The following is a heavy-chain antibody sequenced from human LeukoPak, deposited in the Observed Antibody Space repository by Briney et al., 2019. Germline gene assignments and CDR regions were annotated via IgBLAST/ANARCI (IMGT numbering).Heavy chain of an antibody. CDR3: ARLRITMVRGVIYYYGMNV. CDR2: ISAYNGNT. Sequence: ASVKVSCKASGYTFTSYGISWVRQAPGQGLEWMGWISAYNGNTNYAQKLQGRVTMTTDTSTSTAYMELRSLRSDDTAVYYCARLRITMVRGVIYYYGMNVWGQGTTVTVSS. CDR1: GYTFTSYG. J-gene: IGHJ6*02. D-gene: IGHD3-10*01. V-gene: IGHV1-18*01.